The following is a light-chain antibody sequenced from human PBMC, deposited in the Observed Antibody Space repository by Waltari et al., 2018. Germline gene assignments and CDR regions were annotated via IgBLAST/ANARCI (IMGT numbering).Light chain of an antibody. J-gene: IGLJ3*02. V-gene: IGLV9-49*01. CDR3: GADHGSGTNFVWV. CDR1: RRHRHYK. CDR2: VGTGGMVG. Sequence: QPVLTQPPSASASLGASVTPTLTLSRRHRHYKLDWYQQRPGKGPRFVMRVGTGGMVGSKGDGIPDRFSVSGSGLNRYLTIKNIHEDDEGDYFCGADHGSGTNFVWVFGGGTKLTVL.